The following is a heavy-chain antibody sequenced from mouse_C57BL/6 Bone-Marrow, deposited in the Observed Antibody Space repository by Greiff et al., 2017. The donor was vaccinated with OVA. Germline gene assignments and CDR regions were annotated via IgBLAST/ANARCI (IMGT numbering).Heavy chain of an antibody. V-gene: IGHV5-17*01. J-gene: IGHJ4*01. CDR3: ASNYYGSSYNYAKGY. CDR2: ISSGSSTI. CDR1: GFTFSDYG. D-gene: IGHD1-1*01. Sequence: EVMLVESGGGLVKPGGSLKLSCAASGFTFSDYGMHWVRQAPEKGLEWVAYISSGSSTIYYADTVKGRFTISRDNAKNTLFLQMTSLRSEDTAMYYCASNYYGSSYNYAKGYWGQGTSVTVSS.